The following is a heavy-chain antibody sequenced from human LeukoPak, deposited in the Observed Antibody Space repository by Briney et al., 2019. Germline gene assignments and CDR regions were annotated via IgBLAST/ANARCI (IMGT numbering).Heavy chain of an antibody. CDR2: INPNSGGT. D-gene: IGHD5-24*01. V-gene: IGHV1-2*02. J-gene: IGHJ4*02. Sequence: ASAKVSCKASGYTFTGYYMHWVRQAPGQGLEWMGWINPNSGGTNYAQKFQGRVTMTRDTSISTAYMELSRLRSDDTAVYYCARERMEMATIYYWGQGTLVTVSS. CDR1: GYTFTGYY. CDR3: ARERMEMATIYY.